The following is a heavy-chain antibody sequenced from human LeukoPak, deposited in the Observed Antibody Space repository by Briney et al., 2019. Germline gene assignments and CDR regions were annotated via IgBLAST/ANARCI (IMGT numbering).Heavy chain of an antibody. V-gene: IGHV4-38-2*02. J-gene: IGHJ4*02. CDR1: GYSISSGYY. CDR2: TFHSGST. CDR3: ARDVDRYYASDS. Sequence: SETLSLTCTVSGYSISSGYYWGWIRQPPGKGLEWIGNTFHSGSTYYNPSLKSRVTISVDTSKNQFSLKLSSVTAADTAIYYCARDVDRYYASDSWGQGTLVTVSS. D-gene: IGHD3-10*01.